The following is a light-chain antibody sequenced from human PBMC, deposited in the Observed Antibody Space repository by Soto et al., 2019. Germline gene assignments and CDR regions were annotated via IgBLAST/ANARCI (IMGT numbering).Light chain of an antibody. CDR1: QDIINF. V-gene: IGKV1-27*01. CDR2: AAS. CDR3: QKYNSVPFT. J-gene: IGKJ3*01. Sequence: DIQMTQSPSSLSASVGDRVTITCRASQDIINFLAWYQQTPGKVPKLLIYAASALQSGVPSRFSGSGSGTDFTLTISSLQPEGVATYYCQKYNSVPFTFGPGTKVDIK.